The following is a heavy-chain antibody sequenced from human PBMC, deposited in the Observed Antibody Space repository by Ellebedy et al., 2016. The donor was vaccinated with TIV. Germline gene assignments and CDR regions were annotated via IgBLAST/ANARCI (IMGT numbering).Heavy chain of an antibody. CDR1: GFTFSNYA. CDR3: ARGRDGSATFDP. Sequence: GGSLRLSCAASGFTFSNYAMHWVRQAPGKGLEWMAVISFDGTGRSYADSVKGRFTISRDNSRNTVYVQMNSLRVEDTALYYCARGRDGSATFDPWGQGTLVTVSS. J-gene: IGHJ5*02. CDR2: ISFDGTGR. V-gene: IGHV3-30*01. D-gene: IGHD3-10*01.